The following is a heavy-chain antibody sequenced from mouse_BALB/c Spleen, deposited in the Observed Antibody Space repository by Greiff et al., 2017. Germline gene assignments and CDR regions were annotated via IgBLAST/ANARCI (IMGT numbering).Heavy chain of an antibody. V-gene: IGHV1-63*02. CDR2: IYPGGGYT. J-gene: IGHJ4*01. Sequence: QVQLQQSGAELVRPGTSVKISCKASGYTFTNYWLGWVKQRPGHGLEWIGDIYPGGGYTNYNEKFKGKATLTADTSSSTAYMQLSSLTSEDSAVYFCARPLRRLYAMDYWGQGTSVTVSS. CDR3: ARPLRRLYAMDY. CDR1: GYTFTNYW. D-gene: IGHD2-12*01.